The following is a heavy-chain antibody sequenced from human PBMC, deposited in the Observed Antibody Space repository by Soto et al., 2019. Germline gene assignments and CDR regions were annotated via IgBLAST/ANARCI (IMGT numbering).Heavy chain of an antibody. Sequence: SETLSLTCTVSGSSISSSSYYWGWIRQPPGKGLEWIGSIYYSGSTYYNPSLKSRVTISVDTSKNQFSLKLSSVTAADTAVYYCASITIFGVVIMKYYYGMDVWGQGTTVT. J-gene: IGHJ6*02. V-gene: IGHV4-39*01. CDR3: ASITIFGVVIMKYYYGMDV. D-gene: IGHD3-3*01. CDR1: GSSISSSSYY. CDR2: IYYSGST.